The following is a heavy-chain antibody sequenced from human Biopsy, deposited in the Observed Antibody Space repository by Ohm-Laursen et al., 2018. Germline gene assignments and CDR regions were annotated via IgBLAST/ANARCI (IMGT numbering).Heavy chain of an antibody. CDR1: GGSVSGSS. Sequence: SQTLSLTCTVSGGSVSGSSWSWIPQAPGKGLVWIGYISYSRDTNYNPSLKSRITISEDTSQNQFSQKLPSVTAADTAVYYCAKHGSGWTGDDAFHIWGQGTVVTVSS. CDR3: AKHGSGWTGDDAFHI. V-gene: IGHV4-59*08. CDR2: ISYSRDT. D-gene: IGHD6-19*01. J-gene: IGHJ3*02.